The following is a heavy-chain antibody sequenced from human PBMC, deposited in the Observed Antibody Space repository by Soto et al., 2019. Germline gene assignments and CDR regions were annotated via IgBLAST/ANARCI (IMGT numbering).Heavy chain of an antibody. CDR2: ISNSGRTL. Sequence: QVQLVESGGGLVKPGGSLRLSCAASGFTFSDYYMSWILQAPGKGLEWVSYISNSGRTLYYADSMKGRFTISRDNAKNSLYLQINSLRSEDTAVYYCARDLVAVSGGVYSSSSGGYFFDFWGQGTLVTVSS. J-gene: IGHJ4*02. V-gene: IGHV3-11*01. CDR3: ARDLVAVSGGVYSSSSGGYFFDF. D-gene: IGHD6-6*01. CDR1: GFTFSDYY.